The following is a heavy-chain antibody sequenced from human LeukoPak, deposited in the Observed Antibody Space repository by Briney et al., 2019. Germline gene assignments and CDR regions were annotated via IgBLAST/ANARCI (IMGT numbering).Heavy chain of an antibody. CDR1: GFNVNDNF. CDR2: IYTTGGA. Sequence: GGSLRLSCVASGFNVNDNFMIWVRQAPGKGLEWVSIIYTTGGAYHADSVKGRFTISRDNSKNTLYLQMNSLRAEDTAVYYCAEGTHNSGWSDYFDYWGQGTLVTVSS. J-gene: IGHJ4*02. CDR3: AEGTHNSGWSDYFDY. D-gene: IGHD6-19*01. V-gene: IGHV3-53*01.